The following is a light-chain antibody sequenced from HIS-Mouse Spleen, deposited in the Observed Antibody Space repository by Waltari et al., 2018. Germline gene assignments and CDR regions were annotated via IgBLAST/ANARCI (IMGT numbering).Light chain of an antibody. CDR2: EDS. J-gene: IGLJ2*01. Sequence: SYELTQTPSVSVSPGQTARITCSGDALPKKYAYWYQQKSGQAPVLVSYEDSKRPSGIPERFSGSSSGTMATLTISGAQVEDEADYYCYSTDSSGNHRVFGGGTKLTVL. CDR1: ALPKKY. CDR3: YSTDSSGNHRV. V-gene: IGLV3-10*01.